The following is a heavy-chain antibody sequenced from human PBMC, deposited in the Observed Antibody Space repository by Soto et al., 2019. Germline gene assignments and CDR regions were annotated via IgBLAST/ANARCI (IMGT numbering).Heavy chain of an antibody. CDR1: GFAFSDFY. CDR3: ARDREPSVYHGMAV. CDR2: ISGGGATV. V-gene: IGHV3-11*01. Sequence: QVQLVESGGGLVKPGGSLRLSCAASGFAFSDFYMSWARQAPGKGLGWISYISGGGATVFYADSVKGRFTISRDNAQKSLYLQMDSPTSEDTAIYYCARDREPSVYHGMAVWGQGTTVTVSS. J-gene: IGHJ6*02.